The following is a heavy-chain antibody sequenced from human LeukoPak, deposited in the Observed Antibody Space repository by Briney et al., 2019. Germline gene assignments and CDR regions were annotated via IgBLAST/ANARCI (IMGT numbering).Heavy chain of an antibody. CDR2: IYFSGST. CDR3: ARHEAVAGSNFDY. CDR1: GGSINGYY. V-gene: IGHV4-59*08. D-gene: IGHD6-19*01. J-gene: IGHJ4*02. Sequence: SETLSLTCTVSGGSINGYYWSWIRQPPGKGLEWIGYIYFSGSTNYNPSLKSRVTVSIDTSKNQFSLKLSSVTAADTAVYYCARHEAVAGSNFDYWGQGTLVTVSS.